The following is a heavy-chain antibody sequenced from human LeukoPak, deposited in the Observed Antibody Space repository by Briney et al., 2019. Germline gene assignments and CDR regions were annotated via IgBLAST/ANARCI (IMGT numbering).Heavy chain of an antibody. J-gene: IGHJ4*02. CDR1: GYSISSGYY. D-gene: IGHD3-22*01. Sequence: SETLSLTCTVSGYSISSGYYWGWIRQPPGKGLEWIGSIYHSGSTYYNPSLKSRVTISVDTSKNQFSLKLSSVTAADTAVYYCARDGSGYYYVGYFDYWGQGTLVTVSS. V-gene: IGHV4-38-2*02. CDR2: IYHSGST. CDR3: ARDGSGYYYVGYFDY.